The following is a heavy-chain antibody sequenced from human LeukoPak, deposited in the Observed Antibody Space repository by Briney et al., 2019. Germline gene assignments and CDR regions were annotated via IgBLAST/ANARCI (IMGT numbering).Heavy chain of an antibody. D-gene: IGHD3-22*01. CDR3: ARESTMIVVVNDAFDI. J-gene: IGHJ3*02. CDR1: GGSISSGGYY. Sequence: SETLSLTCTVAGGSISSGGYYWGWIRQHPGKGLEWIGYIYYRGSTYYNPSLKSRVTISVDTSKNQFSLKLSSVTAADTAVYYCARESTMIVVVNDAFDIWGQGTMVTVSS. CDR2: IYYRGST. V-gene: IGHV4-31*03.